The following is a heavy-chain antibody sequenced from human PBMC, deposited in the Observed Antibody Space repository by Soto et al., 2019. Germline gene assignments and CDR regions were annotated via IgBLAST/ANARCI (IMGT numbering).Heavy chain of an antibody. D-gene: IGHD3-10*01. Sequence: GGSLRLSCAASGFTFSSYWMSWVRQAPGKGLEWVANIKQDGSEKYYVDSVKGRFTISRDNAKNSLYLQMNSLRAEDTAVYYCARGDGSGSFGYYYYMDVWGKGTTVTVSS. CDR2: IKQDGSEK. CDR3: ARGDGSGSFGYYYYMDV. J-gene: IGHJ6*03. V-gene: IGHV3-7*01. CDR1: GFTFSSYW.